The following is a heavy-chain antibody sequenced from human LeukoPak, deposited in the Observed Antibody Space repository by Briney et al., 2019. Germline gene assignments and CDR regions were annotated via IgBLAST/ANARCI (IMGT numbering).Heavy chain of an antibody. V-gene: IGHV4-4*08. D-gene: IGHD2-21*02. J-gene: IGHJ4*02. Sequence: SETLSLTCTVSGASITRSFWTWVRQTPEKGLEWIGYISSTGNTNYNPSLGSRVTMSVDTSNSQFSLDLKSVTAADTAVYYCATATAFYCIDHWGQGTQVTVSS. CDR3: ATATAFYCIDH. CDR2: ISSTGNT. CDR1: GASITRSF.